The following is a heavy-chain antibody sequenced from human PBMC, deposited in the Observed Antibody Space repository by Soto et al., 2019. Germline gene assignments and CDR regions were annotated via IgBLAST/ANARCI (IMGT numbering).Heavy chain of an antibody. CDR2: INPKSGGT. CDR1: GYSFTDYH. D-gene: IGHD2-8*01. Sequence: SVKVSCKASGYSFTDYHIHWVRQAPGQGLEWLGRINPKSGGTSTAQKFQGWVTMTTDTSISTASMELTRLTSDDTAIYYCARGDSTDCSNGVCSFFYDHDMDVWGQGTTVTV. V-gene: IGHV1-2*04. J-gene: IGHJ6*02. CDR3: ARGDSTDCSNGVCSFFYDHDMDV.